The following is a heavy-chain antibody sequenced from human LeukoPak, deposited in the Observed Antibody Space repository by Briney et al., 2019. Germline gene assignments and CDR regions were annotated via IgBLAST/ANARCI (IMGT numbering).Heavy chain of an antibody. CDR2: IYHSGST. D-gene: IGHD3-3*01. CDR3: ARVGGRFLEWLLIN. CDR1: GYSISSGYY. V-gene: IGHV4-38-2*01. J-gene: IGHJ4*02. Sequence: SETLSLTCAVSGYSISSGYYWGWIRQPPGKGLEWIGSIYHSGSTYYNPSLKSRVTISVDTSKNQSSLKLSSVTAADTAVYYCARVGGRFLEWLLINWGQGTLVTVSS.